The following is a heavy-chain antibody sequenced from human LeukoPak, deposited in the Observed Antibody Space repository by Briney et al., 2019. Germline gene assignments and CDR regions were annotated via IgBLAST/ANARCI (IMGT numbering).Heavy chain of an antibody. CDR1: SGFITTYY. V-gene: IGHV4-59*01. D-gene: IGHD3-22*01. CDR3: AREVDSRFDT. CDR2: NYYSGTT. J-gene: IGHJ5*02. Sequence: SETLSLTCTVSSGFITTYYWTWLRQSPGKGLEWIGYNYYSGTTKYNPSLKSRATISVDTSKTQFSLNLRSLTPSDAAVYYCAREVDSRFDTWGQGVLVSVSS.